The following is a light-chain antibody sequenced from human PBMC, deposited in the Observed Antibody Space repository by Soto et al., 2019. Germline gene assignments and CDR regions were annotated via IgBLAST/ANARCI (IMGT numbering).Light chain of an antibody. Sequence: ELVLTQSPGTLSLSPGERATLSCRPSQSVSNNYLAWYQQKPGQAPRLLIYCASNRATGIPDRFSGSGSGTDFTLTISRLEPEDFAVYYCQQYGSSGTFGKGTKVDIK. J-gene: IGKJ1*01. CDR3: QQYGSSGT. V-gene: IGKV3-20*01. CDR2: CAS. CDR1: QSVSNNY.